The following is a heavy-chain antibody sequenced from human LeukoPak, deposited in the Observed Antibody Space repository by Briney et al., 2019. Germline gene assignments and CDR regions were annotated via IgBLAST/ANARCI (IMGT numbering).Heavy chain of an antibody. V-gene: IGHV1-69*13. Sequence: SVKVSCKASGGTFSSYAISWVRQAPGQGLEWMGGIIPIFGTANYAQKFQGRVTITADESTSTAYMELSSLRSEDTAVYYCARAIDYGDGVNWFDPWGQGILVTVSS. D-gene: IGHD4-17*01. CDR3: ARAIDYGDGVNWFDP. CDR2: IIPIFGTA. J-gene: IGHJ5*02. CDR1: GGTFSSYA.